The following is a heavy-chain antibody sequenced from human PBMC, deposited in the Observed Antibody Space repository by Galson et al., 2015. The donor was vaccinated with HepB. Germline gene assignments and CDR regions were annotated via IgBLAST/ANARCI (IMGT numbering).Heavy chain of an antibody. J-gene: IGHJ4*02. V-gene: IGHV1-2*02. D-gene: IGHD3-22*01. CDR3: ARGYYYDSNAYYFDY. CDR1: GYTFTGYY. CDR2: INPNSGGT. Sequence: SVKVSCKASGYTFTGYYMHWVRQAPGQGLEWMGWINPNSGGTNYAQKFQGRVTMTRDTSISTAYMELSRLRSDDTALYYCARGYYYDSNAYYFDYWGQGTLVTVSS.